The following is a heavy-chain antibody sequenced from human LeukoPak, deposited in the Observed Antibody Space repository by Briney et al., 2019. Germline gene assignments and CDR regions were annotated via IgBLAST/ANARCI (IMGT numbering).Heavy chain of an antibody. Sequence: GGSLKLSCAASGFTFSSYAMSWVRQAPGKGLEWVSAISGSGGSTYYADSVKGRFTISRDNSKNTLYLQMNSLRAEDTAVYYCAKDAPVNIVVVPAANSWGQGTLVTVSS. D-gene: IGHD2-2*01. V-gene: IGHV3-23*01. CDR1: GFTFSSYA. J-gene: IGHJ4*02. CDR3: AKDAPVNIVVVPAANS. CDR2: ISGSGGST.